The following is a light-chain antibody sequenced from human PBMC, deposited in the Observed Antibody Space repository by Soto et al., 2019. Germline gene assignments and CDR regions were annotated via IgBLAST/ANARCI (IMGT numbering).Light chain of an antibody. CDR2: GDS. CDR1: NIGSKS. Sequence: SYELTQPPSVSVAPGQTARITCGGNNIGSKSVHWYQQKPGQAPVLVVYGDSDRPSGIPERFSGSNSGNTATLTISRVEAGEEADYYWQVGEISSFHLVVFGGGTRLTV. V-gene: IGLV3-21*02. CDR3: QVGEISSFHLVV. J-gene: IGLJ2*01.